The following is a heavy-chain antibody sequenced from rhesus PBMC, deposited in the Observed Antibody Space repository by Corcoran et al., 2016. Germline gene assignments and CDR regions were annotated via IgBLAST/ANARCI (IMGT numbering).Heavy chain of an antibody. D-gene: IGHD3-16*01. J-gene: IGHJ4*01. CDR3: ANRGGSDYFDY. CDR2: IDPSESDT. V-gene: IGHV5-2*01. Sequence: EVQLVQPGAAVKRPGESLKISCKTSGYSFTTYWLSWVRQMPGKSLEWMGAIDPSESDTIYSPSFQGQVTISADKSISTAYLQWSSLKASDSATYYCANRGGSDYFDYWGQGVLVTVSS. CDR1: GYSFTTYW.